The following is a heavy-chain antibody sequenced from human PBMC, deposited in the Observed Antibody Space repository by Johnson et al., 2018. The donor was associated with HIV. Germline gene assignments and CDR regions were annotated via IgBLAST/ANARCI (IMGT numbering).Heavy chain of an antibody. CDR1: GFTFDDYG. V-gene: IGHV3-30*02. Sequence: QVQLVESGGGVVRPGGSLRLSCAASGFTFDDYGMSWVRQAPGQGLEWVAFIRYDGRNKYYADSVKGRFTISRDNSKNTLYLQMNSLRAEDTAVYYCARLGPHDAFDIWGQGTMVTVSS. J-gene: IGHJ3*02. CDR2: IRYDGRNK. CDR3: ARLGPHDAFDI. D-gene: IGHD1-26*01.